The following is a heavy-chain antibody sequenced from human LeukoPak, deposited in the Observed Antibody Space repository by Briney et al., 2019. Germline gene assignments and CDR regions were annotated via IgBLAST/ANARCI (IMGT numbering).Heavy chain of an antibody. J-gene: IGHJ6*03. CDR2: MNPNSGNT. CDR1: GYTFTSYA. V-gene: IGHV1-8*03. D-gene: IGHD3-3*01. Sequence: GASVKVSCKASGYTFTSYAMNWVRQATGQGLEWMGWMNPNSGNTGYAQKFQGRVTITRNTSISTAYMELSSLRSEDTAVYYCARGVKDGADFWSGYSHNYYYYYMDVWGKGTTVTVSS. CDR3: ARGVKDGADFWSGYSHNYYYYYMDV.